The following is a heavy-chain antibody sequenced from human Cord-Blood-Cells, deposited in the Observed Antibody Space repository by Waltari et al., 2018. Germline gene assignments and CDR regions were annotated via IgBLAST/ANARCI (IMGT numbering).Heavy chain of an antibody. J-gene: IGHJ4*02. CDR2: IKSKTDGGTT. CDR3: TTDSGATDY. CDR1: GLTFRNTR. D-gene: IGHD1-26*01. V-gene: IGHV3-15*01. Sequence: EVQLVESGGGLVKAGGSLTPACADPGLTFRNTRIIGVRQAPGKGLEWVGRIKSKTDGGTTDYAAPVKGRFTISRDDSKNTLYLQMNSLKTEDTAVYYCTTDSGATDYWGQGTLVTVSS.